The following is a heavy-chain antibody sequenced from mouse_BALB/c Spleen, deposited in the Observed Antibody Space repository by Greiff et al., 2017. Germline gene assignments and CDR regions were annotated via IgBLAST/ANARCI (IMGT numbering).Heavy chain of an antibody. CDR3: ARSAYGNLYYYAMDY. Sequence: VQLQQTGPELVKPGASVKISCKASGYSFTDYIMLWVKQSHGKSLEWIGNINPYYGSTSYNLKFKGKATLTVDKSSSTAYMQLNSLTSEDSAVYYCARSAYGNLYYYAMDYWGQGTSVTVSS. V-gene: IGHV1-39*01. CDR2: INPYYGST. CDR1: GYSFTDYI. D-gene: IGHD2-1*01. J-gene: IGHJ4*01.